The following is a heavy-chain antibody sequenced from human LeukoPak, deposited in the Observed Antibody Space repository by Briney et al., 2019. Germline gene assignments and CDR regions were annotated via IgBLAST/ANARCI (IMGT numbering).Heavy chain of an antibody. CDR1: GYTFTSYD. V-gene: IGHV1-8*01. CDR3: ARGYSSGWYWGAEDAFDI. D-gene: IGHD6-19*01. CDR2: MNPNSGNT. Sequence: ASVKVSCKASGYTFTSYDINWVRQATGQGLEWMGWMNPNSGNTGYAQKFQGRVTITRNTSISTAYMGLSSLRSEDTAVYYCARGYSSGWYWGAEDAFDIWGQGTMVTVSS. J-gene: IGHJ3*02.